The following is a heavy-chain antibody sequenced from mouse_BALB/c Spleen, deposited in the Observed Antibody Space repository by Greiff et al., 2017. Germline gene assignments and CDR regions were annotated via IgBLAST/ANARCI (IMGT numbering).Heavy chain of an antibody. CDR2: IDPANGNT. CDR3: ARSTGTRGYFDY. J-gene: IGHJ2*01. D-gene: IGHD4-1*02. CDR1: GFNIKDTY. V-gene: IGHV14-3*02. Sequence: EVQLQESGAELVKPGASVKLSCTASGFNIKDTYMHWVKQRPEQGLEWIGRIDPANGNTKYDPKFQGKATITADTSSNTAYLQLSSLTSEDTAVYYCARSTGTRGYFDYGGQGTTLTVSS.